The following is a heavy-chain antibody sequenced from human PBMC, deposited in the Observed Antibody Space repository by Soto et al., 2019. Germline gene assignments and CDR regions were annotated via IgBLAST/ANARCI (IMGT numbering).Heavy chain of an antibody. J-gene: IGHJ4*02. CDR2: IYYSGST. Sequence: SETLCLSYTVSEGCMWSCRYYWGWIRQPPGKGLEWIGSIYYSGSTYYNPSLKSRVTISVDTSKSQFSLKLSSVTAADTAVYYCATSATGALDWGQGTLVTVSS. D-gene: IGHD1-26*01. V-gene: IGHV4-39*01. CDR3: ATSATGALD. CDR1: EGCMWSCRYY.